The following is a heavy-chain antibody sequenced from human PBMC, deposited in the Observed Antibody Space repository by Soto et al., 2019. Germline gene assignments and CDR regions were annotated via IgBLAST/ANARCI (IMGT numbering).Heavy chain of an antibody. J-gene: IGHJ4*02. V-gene: IGHV3-15*07. CDR1: GFTFSNAW. CDR3: TTAKGDYAPFDY. CDR2: INSKTDGGTT. Sequence: GGSLRLSCAASGFTFSNAWMNWVRQAPGKGLEWVGRINSKTDGGTTDYAAPVKGRFTISRDDSKNTLYLQMNGLKTEDTAVYYCTTAKGDYAPFDYWGQGTLVTVSS. D-gene: IGHD4-17*01.